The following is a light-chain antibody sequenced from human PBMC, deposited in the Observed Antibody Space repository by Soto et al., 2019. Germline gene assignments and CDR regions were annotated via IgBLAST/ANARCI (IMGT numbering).Light chain of an antibody. V-gene: IGKV1-39*01. J-gene: IGKJ1*01. CDR1: QYVSTH. CDR2: GAY. CDR3: QQSYSSPWT. Sequence: DIQMTQSPSSLSASVGDRVIITCRASQYVSTHLSWYQQKPGKAPKLLIYGAYRLQSGVPSRFGGSGSGTDFTLTISSQQPEDFATYYCQQSYSSPWTFGQGTKVDIK.